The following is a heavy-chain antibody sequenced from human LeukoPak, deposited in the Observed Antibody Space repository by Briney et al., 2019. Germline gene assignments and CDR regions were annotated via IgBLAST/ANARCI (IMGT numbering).Heavy chain of an antibody. CDR1: GYTFTSYD. CDR3: ARFLEAAGWDNWFDP. D-gene: IGHD6-13*01. V-gene: IGHV1-8*01. Sequence: ASVKVSCKASGYTFTSYDINWVRQATGQGLEWMGWMNPNSGNTGYAQKFQGRVTMTRNTSISTAYMELSSLRSEDTAVYYCARFLEAAGWDNWFDPWGQGTLVTVSS. J-gene: IGHJ5*02. CDR2: MNPNSGNT.